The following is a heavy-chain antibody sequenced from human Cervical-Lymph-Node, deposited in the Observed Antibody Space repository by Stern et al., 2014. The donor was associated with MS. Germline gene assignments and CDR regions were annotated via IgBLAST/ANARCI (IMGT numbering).Heavy chain of an antibody. Sequence: EVQLVESGAEVKKSGESLKISCKASGYSFPAHWIAWVRQMPGKGLEWMGIIYPGDPDIRYSPSSQGQVTISADKSTRTAYLQWSRLKASDSAIYYCARQEGTRHYGLDVWGQGTTVTVSS. CDR2: IYPGDPDI. CDR3: ARQEGTRHYGLDV. V-gene: IGHV5-51*01. CDR1: GYSFPAHW. J-gene: IGHJ6*02. D-gene: IGHD6-6*01.